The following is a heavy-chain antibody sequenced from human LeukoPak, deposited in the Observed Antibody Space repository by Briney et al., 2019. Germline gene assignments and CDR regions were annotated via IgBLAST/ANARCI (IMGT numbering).Heavy chain of an antibody. Sequence: GSLRLSCAASGFIFSSYWMSWVRQAPGKGLEWVANINYDGSEKYFVDSVKGRFTISRDNAKNSLYLQMNSLRVEDTAVYYCARGGGLTDYWGQGTLVTVSS. V-gene: IGHV3-7*01. J-gene: IGHJ4*02. D-gene: IGHD3-16*01. CDR2: INYDGSEK. CDR1: GFIFSSYW. CDR3: ARGGGLTDY.